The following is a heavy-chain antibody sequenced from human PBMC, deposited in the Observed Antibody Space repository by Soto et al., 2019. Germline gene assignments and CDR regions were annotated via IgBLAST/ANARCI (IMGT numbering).Heavy chain of an antibody. V-gene: IGHV4-31*03. CDR1: GGSISVGVYY. J-gene: IGHJ4*02. CDR2: TYHTGST. D-gene: IGHD2-2*01. CDR3: ASIGNPDASLYFDY. Sequence: QVQLQESGPGLVKPSQTLSLTCTVSGGSISVGVYYWNWIRQLPGKGPEWIGYTYHTGSTYYNPSLETRVTISVDPSKNQFSLRLSSVTAADTAVYYCASIGNPDASLYFDYWGQGTLVTVSS.